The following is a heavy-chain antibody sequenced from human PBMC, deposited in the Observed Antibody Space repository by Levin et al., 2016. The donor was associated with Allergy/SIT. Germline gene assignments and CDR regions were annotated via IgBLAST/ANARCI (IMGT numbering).Heavy chain of an antibody. CDR3: ARDLRIAAAGGFDY. V-gene: IGHV1-3*01. CDR2: INAGNGNT. Sequence: WVRQAPGQRLEWMGWINAGNGNTKYSQKFQGRVTITRDTSASTAYMELSSLRSEDTAVYYCARDLRIAAAGGFDYWGQGTLVTVSS. J-gene: IGHJ4*02. D-gene: IGHD6-13*01.